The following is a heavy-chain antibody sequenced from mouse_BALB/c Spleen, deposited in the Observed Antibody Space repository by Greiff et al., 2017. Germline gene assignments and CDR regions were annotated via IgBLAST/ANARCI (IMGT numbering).Heavy chain of an antibody. V-gene: IGHV7-3*02. CDR2: IRNKANGYTT. CDR1: GFTFTDYY. Sequence: EVHLVESGGGLVQPGGSLRLSCATSGFTFTDYYMSWVRQPPGKALEWLGFIRNKANGYTTEYSASVKGRFTISRDNSQSILYLQMNTLRAEDSATYYCARPYVSYWYFDVWGAGGTGTVSS. CDR3: ARPYVSYWYFDV. J-gene: IGHJ1*01.